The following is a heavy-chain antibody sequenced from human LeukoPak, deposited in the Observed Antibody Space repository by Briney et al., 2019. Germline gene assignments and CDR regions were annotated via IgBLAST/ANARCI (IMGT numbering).Heavy chain of an antibody. CDR1: GGSISSSSYY. V-gene: IGHV4-39*07. CDR2: IYYSGST. D-gene: IGHD1-26*01. Sequence: SETLSLTCTVSGGSISSSSYYWGWIRQPPGKGLEWIGSIYYSGSTYYNPSLKSRVTISVDTSKNQFSLKLSSVTAADTAVYYCASHRYSAAYYSDYWGQGILVTVSS. CDR3: ASHRYSAAYYSDY. J-gene: IGHJ4*02.